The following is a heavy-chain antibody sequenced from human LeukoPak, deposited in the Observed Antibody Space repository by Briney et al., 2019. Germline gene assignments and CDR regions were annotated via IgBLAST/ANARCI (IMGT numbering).Heavy chain of an antibody. Sequence: GGSLRLSCAASGFTFSSYAMHWVRQAPGKGLEWVAVISYDGSNKYYAESVKGRFTTSRDNAKNTLYLQMNSLRAEDTAVYYCARDLVSPPSHYGMDVWGQGTTVTVSS. CDR2: ISYDGSNK. J-gene: IGHJ6*02. V-gene: IGHV3-30-3*01. CDR1: GFTFSSYA. CDR3: ARDLVSPPSHYGMDV.